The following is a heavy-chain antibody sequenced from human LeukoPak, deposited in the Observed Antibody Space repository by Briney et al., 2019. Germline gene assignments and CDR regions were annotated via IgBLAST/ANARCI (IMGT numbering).Heavy chain of an antibody. CDR1: GFTFSSYW. J-gene: IGHJ5*02. CDR3: ARDGSSWSNWLDP. CDR2: INSDGSST. V-gene: IGHV3-74*01. D-gene: IGHD6-13*01. Sequence: GGSLRLSCAASGFTFSSYWMHWVRQALGKGLVWVSRINSDGSSTSYADSVKGRFTISRDNAKNTLYLQMNSLRAEDTAVYYCARDGSSWSNWLDPWGQGTLVTVSS.